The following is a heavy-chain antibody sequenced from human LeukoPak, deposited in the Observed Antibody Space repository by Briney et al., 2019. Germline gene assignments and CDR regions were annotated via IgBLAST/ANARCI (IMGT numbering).Heavy chain of an antibody. CDR2: ISYDGSNK. V-gene: IGHV3-30*03. J-gene: IGHJ4*02. CDR3: ARGGWFIVDY. D-gene: IGHD3-10*01. Sequence: PGGSLRLSCAASGFTFSSYGMHWVRQAPGKGLEWVAVISYDGSNKYYADSVKGRFTISRDNAKNTLYLQMNSLRAEDTAVYYCARGGWFIVDYWGQGTLVTVSS. CDR1: GFTFSSYG.